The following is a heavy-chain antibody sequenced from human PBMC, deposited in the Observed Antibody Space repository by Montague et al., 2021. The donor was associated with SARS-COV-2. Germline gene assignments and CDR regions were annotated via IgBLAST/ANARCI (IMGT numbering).Heavy chain of an antibody. J-gene: IGHJ6*02. CDR3: ARHRHYDGFNGPLDF. D-gene: IGHD3-10*01. Sequence: SETLSLTCTVSGVSVTDYYWSWIRQPPGKGLEWVGDVFYNKGTNFNPSLKSRVAISVDTSKNQFSLRLTSVTAADTAIYHCARHRHYDGFNGPLDFWGQGATVTVSS. CDR2: VFYNKGT. V-gene: IGHV4-59*08. CDR1: GVSVTDYY.